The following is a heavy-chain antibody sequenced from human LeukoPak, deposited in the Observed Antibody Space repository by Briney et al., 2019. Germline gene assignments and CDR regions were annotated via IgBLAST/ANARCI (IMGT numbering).Heavy chain of an antibody. CDR2: TSYDGNNK. CDR3: ARGGIPTGPYYYFYYMDV. V-gene: IGHV3-30*01. Sequence: GGSLRLSCAASGFTFSRNVHWVRQAPGKGLEWVALTSYDGNNKFYADSVKGRFTISRDNSRNTLYLQMNSLRGEDAAVYSCARGGIPTGPYYYFYYMDVWGKGTAVTVSS. CDR1: GFTFSRNV. J-gene: IGHJ6*03. D-gene: IGHD3-10*01.